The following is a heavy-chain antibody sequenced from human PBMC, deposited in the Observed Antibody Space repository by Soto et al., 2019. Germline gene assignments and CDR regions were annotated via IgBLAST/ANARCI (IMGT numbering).Heavy chain of an antibody. Sequence: GASVKVSCKASGYTFTSYYMHWVRQAPGQGLEWMGIINPSGGSTSYAQKFQGRVTMTRDTSTSTVYMELSSLRSEDTAVYYCARGGGVELSGGIYYYYYGMDVWGQGTTVTVSS. D-gene: IGHD6-13*01. CDR2: INPSGGST. V-gene: IGHV1-46*01. CDR1: GYTFTSYY. CDR3: ARGGGVELSGGIYYYYYGMDV. J-gene: IGHJ6*02.